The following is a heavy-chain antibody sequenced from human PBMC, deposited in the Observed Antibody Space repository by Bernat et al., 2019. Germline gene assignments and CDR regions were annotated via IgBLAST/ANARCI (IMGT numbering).Heavy chain of an antibody. CDR2: MSGSGIDT. CDR3: VKGDYYYHDSSAYLDH. J-gene: IGHJ4*02. CDR1: GFTFLSYA. D-gene: IGHD3-22*01. V-gene: IGHV3-23*04. Sequence: VQLVESGGGVVQPGRSLRLSCAASGFTFLSYAMSWVRQAPGKGLEWVSAMSGSGIDTYYTDSVKGRFTISRDNSKDTLYLQMNSLRAEDTAVYFCVKGDYYYHDSSAYLDHWGQGTLVTVSS.